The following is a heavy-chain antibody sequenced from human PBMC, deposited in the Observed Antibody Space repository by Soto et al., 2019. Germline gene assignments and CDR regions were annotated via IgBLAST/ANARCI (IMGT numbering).Heavy chain of an antibody. D-gene: IGHD1-26*01. CDR3: ASIPGELLFYFQH. V-gene: IGHV3-30-3*01. Sequence: GGSLRLSCAASGFTFSSYAMHWVRQAPGKGLEWVAVISYDGSNKYYADSVKGRFTISRDNAKNSLYLQMNSLRAEDTAVYYCASIPGELLFYFQHWGQGTLVTVSS. CDR1: GFTFSSYA. CDR2: ISYDGSNK. J-gene: IGHJ1*01.